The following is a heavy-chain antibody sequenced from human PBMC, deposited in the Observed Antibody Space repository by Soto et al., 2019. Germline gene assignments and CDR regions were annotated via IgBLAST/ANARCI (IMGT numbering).Heavy chain of an antibody. J-gene: IGHJ4*02. CDR2: INHSGST. D-gene: IGHD6-6*01. CDR1: GFSLSNARMG. V-gene: IGHV4-4*02. CDR3: ARGGYAEYSSPERAFYFDY. Sequence: SGPTLVNPTETLTLTCTVSGFSLSNARMGVSWIRQPPGKGLEWIGEINHSGSTNYNPSLKSRVTISVDTSKNQFSLKLSSVTAADTAVYYCARGGYAEYSSPERAFYFDYWGQGTLVTVS.